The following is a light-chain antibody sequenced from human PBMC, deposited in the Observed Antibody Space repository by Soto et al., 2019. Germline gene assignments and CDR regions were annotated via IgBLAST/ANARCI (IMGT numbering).Light chain of an antibody. J-gene: IGKJ5*01. Sequence: DIQMTQSPSSLSASVGDRVTVTCRASQSIGSSLNWYQQKPGKAPKLLIYTASTLQSGVPSRFSGSGSGTDFTLTINSLQPEDFATYYCQQYESLPLTFGQGTRLEI. CDR2: TAS. CDR1: QSIGSS. CDR3: QQYESLPLT. V-gene: IGKV1-39*01.